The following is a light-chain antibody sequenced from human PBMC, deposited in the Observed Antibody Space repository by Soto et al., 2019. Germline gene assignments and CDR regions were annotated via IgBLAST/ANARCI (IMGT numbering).Light chain of an antibody. CDR3: AAWDDSRSGLVV. J-gene: IGLJ2*01. CDR1: NSNIGSNT. V-gene: IGLV1-44*01. Sequence: QAVVTQPPSTSGTPGQRVTMSCSGSNSNIGSNTVYWYQQLPGTAPKLLIHSDNQRPSGVPDRFSASKSGTSASLAISGLQSEDEADYYCAAWDDSRSGLVVFGGGTQLTVL. CDR2: SDN.